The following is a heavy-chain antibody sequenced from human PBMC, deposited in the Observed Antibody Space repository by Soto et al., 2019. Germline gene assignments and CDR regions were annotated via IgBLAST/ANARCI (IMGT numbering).Heavy chain of an antibody. J-gene: IGHJ4*02. V-gene: IGHV3-49*03. Sequence: GGSLRLSCTASGFTFGDYAMSWFRQAPGKGLEWVGFIRSKAYGGTTEYAASVKGRFTISRDDSKSIAYLQMNSLKTEDTAVYYCTRDPIVVPVGDAWEYYFDYWGQGTLVTVSS. D-gene: IGHD1-26*01. CDR2: IRSKAYGGTT. CDR1: GFTFGDYA. CDR3: TRDPIVVPVGDAWEYYFDY.